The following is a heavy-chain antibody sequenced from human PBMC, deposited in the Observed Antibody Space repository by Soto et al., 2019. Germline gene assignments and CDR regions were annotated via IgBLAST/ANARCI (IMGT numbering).Heavy chain of an antibody. D-gene: IGHD6-13*01. Sequence: PSETLSLTCIVSGESISGTIYYWGWIRQPPGKGLEWIGSIYYSGSTYYNPSLKSRVTISVDTSKNHFSLKLTSVTAADTAVYYCARRGGSGWFYFDSWGQGSQVTVSS. V-gene: IGHV4-39*02. CDR1: GESISGTIYY. J-gene: IGHJ4*02. CDR3: ARRGGSGWFYFDS. CDR2: IYYSGST.